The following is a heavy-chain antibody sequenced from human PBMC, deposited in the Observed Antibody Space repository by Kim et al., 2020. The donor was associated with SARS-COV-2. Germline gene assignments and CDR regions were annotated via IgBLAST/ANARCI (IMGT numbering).Heavy chain of an antibody. V-gene: IGHV3-30*03. Sequence: GGSLRLSCAASGFTFSSYAMHWVRQAPGKGLEWVALISYDGSDKYYADSVKGRFTISRDNSKSTVYLQLDSLRAEDTAVYYCARGGIVRTNNWFDPWAQG. CDR3: ARGGIVRTNNWFDP. CDR2: ISYDGSDK. CDR1: GFTFSSYA. D-gene: IGHD1-26*01. J-gene: IGHJ5*02.